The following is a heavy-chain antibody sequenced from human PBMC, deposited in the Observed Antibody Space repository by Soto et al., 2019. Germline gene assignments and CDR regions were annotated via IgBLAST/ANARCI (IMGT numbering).Heavy chain of an antibody. D-gene: IGHD5-12*01. J-gene: IGHJ6*03. CDR2: IWYDGSNK. CDR1: GFTFSSYG. V-gene: IGHV3-33*01. CDR3: ARDGVSGYEPSKDYYYYYYMDV. Sequence: GGSLRLSCAASGFTFSSYGMHWVRQAPGKGLEWVAVIWYDGSNKYYADSVKGRFTISRDNSKNTLYLQMNSLRAEDTAVYYCARDGVSGYEPSKDYYYYYYMDVWGKGTTVTVSS.